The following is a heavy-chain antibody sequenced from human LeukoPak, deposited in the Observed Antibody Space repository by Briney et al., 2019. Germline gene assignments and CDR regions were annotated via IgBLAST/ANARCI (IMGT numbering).Heavy chain of an antibody. CDR3: ARGGPRGVYS. J-gene: IGHJ4*02. V-gene: IGHV4-59*01. D-gene: IGHD2-8*01. CDR1: GGSIRSNY. Sequence: SETLSLTCTVSGGSIRSNYWSWIRQPPGKGLEWIGYFYYSGSTIYNPSLKSRVTTSVDTSKNQFSLELSSVTAADTAVYYCARGGPRGVYSWGQGTLVTVSS. CDR2: FYYSGST.